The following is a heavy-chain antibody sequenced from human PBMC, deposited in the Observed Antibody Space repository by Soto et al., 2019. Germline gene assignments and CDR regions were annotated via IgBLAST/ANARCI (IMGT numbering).Heavy chain of an antibody. CDR3: ASGGAPTWYYGMDV. J-gene: IGHJ6*02. Sequence: QVQLVQSGAEVKKPGSSVKVSCKASGGTFSRYTISWVRQAPGQGLEWMGRIIPILGIANYAQKFQGRVTITADKSTSTAYMELSSLRSEDTAVYYCASGGAPTWYYGMDVWGQGTTVTVSS. CDR2: IIPILGIA. V-gene: IGHV1-69*02. CDR1: GGTFSRYT. D-gene: IGHD1-26*01.